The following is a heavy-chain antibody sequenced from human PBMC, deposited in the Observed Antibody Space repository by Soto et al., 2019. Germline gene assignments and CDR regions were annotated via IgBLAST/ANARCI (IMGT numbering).Heavy chain of an antibody. CDR2: IWYDGTKT. V-gene: IGHV3-33*08. CDR1: GFSLRTYD. Sequence: GGSLRLSCAASGFSLRTYDMHWLRRAPGKGLEWVAFIWYDGTKTYYANSVKGRSTISKDNSNNILYLQMSGLRVEDTAVYYCAIYLLTAVSGSVNWFDPWGQGTFVTGS. CDR3: AIYLLTAVSGSVNWFDP. D-gene: IGHD3-9*01. J-gene: IGHJ5*02.